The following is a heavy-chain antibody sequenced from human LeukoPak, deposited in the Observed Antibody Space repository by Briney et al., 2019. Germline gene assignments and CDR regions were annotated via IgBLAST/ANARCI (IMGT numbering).Heavy chain of an antibody. CDR3: ARGHTAIYYGMDV. CDR1: GFTFSSYW. V-gene: IGHV3-7*01. CDR2: IKQDGSEK. J-gene: IGHJ6*02. Sequence: GGSLRLSCAASGFTFSSYWMSWVRQAPGKGLEWVANIKQDGSEKYYVDSVKGRFTISRDNAKNSLYLQMNSLRAEDTAVYYCARGHTAIYYGMDVWGQGTTVTVSS. D-gene: IGHD5-18*01.